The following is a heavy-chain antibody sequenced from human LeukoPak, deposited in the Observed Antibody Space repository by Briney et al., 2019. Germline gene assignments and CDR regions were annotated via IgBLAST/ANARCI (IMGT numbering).Heavy chain of an antibody. CDR2: ISSSSDTI. J-gene: IGHJ4*02. CDR3: AKDLLRWSFDY. CDR1: GFTFSSYS. D-gene: IGHD4-23*01. Sequence: GGSLRLSCAASGFTFSSYSMNWVRQAPGKGLEWVSFISSSSDTIYYADSVKGRFTISRDKSKNTLYLQMNSLRADDTAVYYCAKDLLRWSFDYWGQGTLVTVSS. V-gene: IGHV3-48*01.